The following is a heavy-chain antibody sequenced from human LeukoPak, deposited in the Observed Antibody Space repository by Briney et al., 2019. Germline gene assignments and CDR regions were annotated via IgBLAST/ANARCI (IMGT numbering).Heavy chain of an antibody. Sequence: SETLSLTCAVYGGSLSGYYWSWIRQPPGKGLEWIGEINHSGSTNYNPSLKSRVTISVDTSKNQFSLKLSSVTAADTAVYYCARHGGLYNWSPSDWGQGTLVTVSS. CDR1: GGSLSGYY. V-gene: IGHV4-34*01. J-gene: IGHJ4*02. CDR2: INHSGST. CDR3: ARHGGLYNWSPSD. D-gene: IGHD1-20*01.